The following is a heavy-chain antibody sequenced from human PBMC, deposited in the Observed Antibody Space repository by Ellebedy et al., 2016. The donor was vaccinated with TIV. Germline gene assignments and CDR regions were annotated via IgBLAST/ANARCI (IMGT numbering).Heavy chain of an antibody. CDR2: IWYDGSNG. J-gene: IGHJ4*03. CDR3: AALGAVTPKAVDI. CDR1: GFTFSTYG. Sequence: GESLKISCAASGFTFSTYGMHWVRQAPGKGLEWVAVIWYDGSNGYYADSVKGRFTISRDNPKNSLYLQLSSLRVDDTAVYYCAALGAVTPKAVDIWGQGTLVTVSS. D-gene: IGHD4-11*01. V-gene: IGHV3-33*03.